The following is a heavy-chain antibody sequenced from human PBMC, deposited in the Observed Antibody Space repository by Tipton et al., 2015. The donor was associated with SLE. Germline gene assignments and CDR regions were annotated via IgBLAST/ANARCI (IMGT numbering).Heavy chain of an antibody. CDR3: APVLTGYYGMDV. Sequence: SLRLSCAASGFTFSNFALHWVRQAPGKGLEWVAVVSSDGTSEFFADSVKGRFTISRDNSKNTVYLQMNSLRAEDTAVYYCAPVLTGYYGMDVWGQGTTVTVSS. D-gene: IGHD4/OR15-4a*01. V-gene: IGHV3-30*04. CDR2: VSSDGTSE. CDR1: GFTFSNFA. J-gene: IGHJ6*02.